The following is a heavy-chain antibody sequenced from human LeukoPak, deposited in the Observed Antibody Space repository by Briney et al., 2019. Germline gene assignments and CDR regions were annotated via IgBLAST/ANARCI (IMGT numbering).Heavy chain of an antibody. D-gene: IGHD3-9*01. CDR1: GFTFSSYG. J-gene: IGHJ4*02. Sequence: PGGSLRLSCAASGFTFSSYGMHWVRQAPGRGLEWVAFIRYDGSVKHYADSVKGRFTISRDNYKNTLYLQMNSLRPEDTTVYHCAKDRGSRNDILSGRPRASMDFDYWGQGSLVTVSS. CDR3: AKDRGSRNDILSGRPRASMDFDY. CDR2: IRYDGSVK. V-gene: IGHV3-30*02.